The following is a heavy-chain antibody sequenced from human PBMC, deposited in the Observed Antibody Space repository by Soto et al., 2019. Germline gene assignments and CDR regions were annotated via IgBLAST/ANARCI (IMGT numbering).Heavy chain of an antibody. CDR2: IWYDGSNK. Sequence: QVQLVESGGGVVQPGRSLRLSCAASGFTFSSYGMHWVRQAPGKGLDWVAVIWYDGSNKYYADSVKGRFTISRDNSKNTLYLQMNSLRAEDTAVYYCARDRGSSGWYDYFDYWGQGTLVTVSS. CDR3: ARDRGSSGWYDYFDY. D-gene: IGHD6-19*01. V-gene: IGHV3-33*01. CDR1: GFTFSSYG. J-gene: IGHJ4*02.